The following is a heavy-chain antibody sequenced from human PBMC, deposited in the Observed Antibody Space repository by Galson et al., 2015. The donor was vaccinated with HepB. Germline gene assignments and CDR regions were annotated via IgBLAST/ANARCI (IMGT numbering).Heavy chain of an antibody. V-gene: IGHV3-21*01. CDR1: GFTFSSYS. D-gene: IGHD3-3*01. CDR3: ARGDYDFWSGYSY. J-gene: IGHJ4*02. Sequence: SLRLSCAASGFTFSSYSMNWVRQAPGKGLEWVSSISGSSSYIYYADSVKGRFTISRDNAKNSLYLQMNSLRAEDTAVYYCARGDYDFWSGYSYWGQGTLVTVSS. CDR2: ISGSSSYI.